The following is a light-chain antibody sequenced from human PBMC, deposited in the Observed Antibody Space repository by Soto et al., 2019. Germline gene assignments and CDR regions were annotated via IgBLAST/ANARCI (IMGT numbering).Light chain of an antibody. CDR3: QQYNNWPIT. CDR1: ESARNK. Sequence: TQSPGTLSLSPGEGATLSCRASESARNKLVWYQQKPGQAPRLLIHGASTRATGIPARFSGSGSGTEFTLTISSLEPEDFAVYYCQQYNNWPITFGQGTRLEIK. V-gene: IGKV3-15*01. J-gene: IGKJ5*01. CDR2: GAS.